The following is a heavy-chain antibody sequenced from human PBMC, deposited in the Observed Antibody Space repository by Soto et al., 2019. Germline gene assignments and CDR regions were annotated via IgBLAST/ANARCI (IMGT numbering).Heavy chain of an antibody. V-gene: IGHV4-38-2*01. CDR2: IYHSGNA. D-gene: IGHD3-22*01. CDR3: ARVSSSGYYYWFDP. J-gene: IGHJ5*02. CDR1: GYSISSGYY. Sequence: SETLSLTCGVSGYSISSGYYWGWIRQPPGKGLEWIGSIYHSGNAYYNPSLNSRVTISIDMSKNQFSLKLSSVTAADTAVYYCARVSSSGYYYWFDPWGQGTLVTVPQ.